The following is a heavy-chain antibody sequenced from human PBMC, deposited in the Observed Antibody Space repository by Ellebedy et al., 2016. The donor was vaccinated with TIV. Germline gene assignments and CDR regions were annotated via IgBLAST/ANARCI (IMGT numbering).Heavy chain of an antibody. V-gene: IGHV3-48*02. J-gene: IGHJ4*02. CDR1: GFSFSTYS. Sequence: PGGSLRLSCAASGFSFSTYSMTWVRQAPGKGLEWISYISRSGTTIYYADSVKGRFTLSRDDAKNSLYLQMNNLRDEDTAVYYCARDCGIAGADDYWGQGTLVTVSS. D-gene: IGHD6-13*01. CDR2: ISRSGTTI. CDR3: ARDCGIAGADDY.